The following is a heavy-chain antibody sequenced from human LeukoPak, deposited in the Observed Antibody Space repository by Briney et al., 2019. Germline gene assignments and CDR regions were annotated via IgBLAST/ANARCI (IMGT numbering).Heavy chain of an antibody. CDR2: IKEDGSEK. Sequence: GGSLRLSCAASGFTFSSYWMSWVRQAPGKGLEWVANIKEDGSEKYYVDSVKGRFSISRDNAKNSLNLHMNSLRAEDTAVYYCARLIVPLTNWFGPWGQGTLLTVS. D-gene: IGHD2/OR15-2a*01. CDR1: GFTFSSYW. J-gene: IGHJ5*02. V-gene: IGHV3-7*05. CDR3: ARLIVPLTNWFGP.